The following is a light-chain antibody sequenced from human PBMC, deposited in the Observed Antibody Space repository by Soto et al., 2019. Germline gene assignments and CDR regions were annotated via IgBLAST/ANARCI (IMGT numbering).Light chain of an antibody. V-gene: IGLV4-60*03. CDR3: ETWDSNTRV. CDR2: LERSGNY. J-gene: IGLJ2*01. Sequence: QPVLTQSSSASASLGSSVKLTCTLSSGHSSNIIAWHQQQPGKAPRYLTKLERSGNYIKGSGVPDRFSGSSSGADRYLTISNPQSEDEADYYCETWDSNTRVFGGGTKVTVL. CDR1: SGHSSNI.